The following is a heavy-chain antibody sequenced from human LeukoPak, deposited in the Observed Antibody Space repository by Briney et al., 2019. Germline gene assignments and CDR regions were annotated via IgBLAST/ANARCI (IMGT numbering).Heavy chain of an antibody. D-gene: IGHD4-11*01. CDR3: ARLDYSNYGPNWFDP. CDR2: IYYSGST. CDR1: GGSISSYY. Sequence: SETLSLTCTVSGGSISSYYWSWIRQPPGKGLEWIEYIYYSGSTNYNPSLKSRVTISVDTSKNQFSLKLSSVTAADTAVYYCARLDYSNYGPNWFDPWGQGTLVTVSS. J-gene: IGHJ5*02. V-gene: IGHV4-59*08.